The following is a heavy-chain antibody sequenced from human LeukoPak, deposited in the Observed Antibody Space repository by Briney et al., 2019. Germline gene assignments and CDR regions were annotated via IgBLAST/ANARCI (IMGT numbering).Heavy chain of an antibody. CDR3: ARPLRGAAAGPDFDY. V-gene: IGHV4-39*01. Sequence: SETLSLTCTVSGGSISSSSYYWGWIRQPPGKGLEWIGSIYYSGSTYYNPSLKSRVAISVDTSKNQFSLKLSSVTAADTAVYYCARPLRGAAAGPDFDYWGQGTLVTVSS. CDR2: IYYSGST. J-gene: IGHJ4*02. D-gene: IGHD6-13*01. CDR1: GGSISSSSYY.